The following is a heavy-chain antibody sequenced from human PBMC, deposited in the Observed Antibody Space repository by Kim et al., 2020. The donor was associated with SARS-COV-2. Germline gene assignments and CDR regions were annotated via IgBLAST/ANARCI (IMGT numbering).Heavy chain of an antibody. Sequence: RSSRYADSVKGRFTISSDNANNTLYLQMNSLRAEDTAVYYCAEGLVFRYFGGQGTLVTVSS. D-gene: IGHD3-9*01. CDR2: RSS. CDR3: AEGLVFRYF. J-gene: IGHJ4*02. V-gene: IGHV3-74*01.